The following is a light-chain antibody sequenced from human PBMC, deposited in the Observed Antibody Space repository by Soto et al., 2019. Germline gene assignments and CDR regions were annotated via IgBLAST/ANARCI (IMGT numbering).Light chain of an antibody. J-gene: IGLJ2*01. CDR2: EVR. Sequence: QSALTQPHSVSGSPGQSVTISCTGTSSDIGAYNRVSWYQQPPVTAPKLMIYEVRDRTSGVPDRFSGSKSGNTASLTISGFQAEDGADYYCSSYTSSNTLIFGGGTKLTVL. CDR3: SSYTSSNTLI. V-gene: IGLV2-18*02. CDR1: SSDIGAYNR.